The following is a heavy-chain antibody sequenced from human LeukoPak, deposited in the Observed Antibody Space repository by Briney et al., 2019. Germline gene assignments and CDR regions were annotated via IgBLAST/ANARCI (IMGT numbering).Heavy chain of an antibody. J-gene: IGHJ6*02. D-gene: IGHD1-26*01. CDR1: GGSISSYY. V-gene: IGHV4-59*12. CDR2: IYYSGST. CDR3: ARLDSGSYTNYYYYGMDV. Sequence: SETLSLTCTVSGGSISSYYWSWIRQPPGKGLEWIGYIYYSGSTNYNPSLKSRVTISVDTSKNQFSLKLNSVTAADTAVYYCARLDSGSYTNYYYYGMDVWGQGTTVTVSS.